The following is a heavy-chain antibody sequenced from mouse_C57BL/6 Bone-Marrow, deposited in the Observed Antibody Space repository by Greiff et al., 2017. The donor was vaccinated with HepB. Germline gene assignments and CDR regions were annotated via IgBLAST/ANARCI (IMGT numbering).Heavy chain of an antibody. J-gene: IGHJ1*03. Sequence: QVQLQQPGAELVKPGASVKMSCKASGYTFTSYWITWVKQRPGQGLEWIGDIYPGSGSTNYNEKFKSKATLTVDTSSSTAYMQLSSLTSEDSAVYYCARYLRSTTVVADWYFDVWGTGTTVTVSS. CDR1: GYTFTSYW. CDR2: IYPGSGST. D-gene: IGHD1-1*01. CDR3: ARYLRSTTVVADWYFDV. V-gene: IGHV1-55*01.